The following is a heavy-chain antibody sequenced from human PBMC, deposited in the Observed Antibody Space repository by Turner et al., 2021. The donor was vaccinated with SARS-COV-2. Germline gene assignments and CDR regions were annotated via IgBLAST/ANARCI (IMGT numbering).Heavy chain of an antibody. V-gene: IGHV4-39*01. J-gene: IGHJ6*02. CDR3: ARLMDTAMDYYGMDV. Sequence: QLQLPESAPGLVKPFATLFLTCTVSGGTISSSTYYWCWICQPPGKGLEWIGSIYYSGITYYNPSIKSRVTISVDTSKNQFAMKLSSVTAADTAVYYCARLMDTAMDYYGMDVWGQETTVTVSS. D-gene: IGHD5-18*01. CDR2: IYYSGIT. CDR1: GGTISSSTYY.